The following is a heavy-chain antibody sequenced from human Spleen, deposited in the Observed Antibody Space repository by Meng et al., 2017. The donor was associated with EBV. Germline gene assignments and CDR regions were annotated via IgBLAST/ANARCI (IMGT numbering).Heavy chain of an antibody. CDR3: ARDLGGDFDY. V-gene: IGHV1-8*01. CDR1: GYIFSSYD. J-gene: IGHJ4*02. D-gene: IGHD3-16*01. CDR2: MNPTSGKT. Sequence: QEQLVQSGAEVKKHGASVKVSCKASGYIFSSYDINWVRQATGQGLEWMGWMNPTSGKTGYAQKFQDRVTMTRDSAISTAYMELSSLRSDDTAVYYCARDLGGDFDYWGQGTLVTVFS.